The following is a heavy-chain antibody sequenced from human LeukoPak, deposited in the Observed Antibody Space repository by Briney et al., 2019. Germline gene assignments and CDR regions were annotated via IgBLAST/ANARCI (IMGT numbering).Heavy chain of an antibody. D-gene: IGHD3-9*01. CDR1: GFTFSSHW. CDR3: ARVANITTFGMDV. Sequence: GGSLRLSCAASGFTFSSHWMHWVRQAPGKGLVWVAVIWYDGSKKYYADSVKGRFTISRDNSKNTLYLQMNALRAEDTAVYYCARVANITTFGMDVWGQGTTVTVSS. CDR2: IWYDGSKK. J-gene: IGHJ6*02. V-gene: IGHV3-33*08.